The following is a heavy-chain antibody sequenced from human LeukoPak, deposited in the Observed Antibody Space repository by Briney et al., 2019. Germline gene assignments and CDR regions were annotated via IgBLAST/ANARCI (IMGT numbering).Heavy chain of an antibody. CDR3: ARGPLEGNWFDP. Sequence: GASVKVSCKASGYTFTSYDIHWVRQATGQGLEWMGWMNPNSGNTGYAQKFQGRVTMTRNTSISTAYMELSSLRSEDTAVYYCARGPLEGNWFDPWGQGTLVTVSS. CDR2: MNPNSGNT. V-gene: IGHV1-8*01. J-gene: IGHJ5*02. CDR1: GYTFTSYD.